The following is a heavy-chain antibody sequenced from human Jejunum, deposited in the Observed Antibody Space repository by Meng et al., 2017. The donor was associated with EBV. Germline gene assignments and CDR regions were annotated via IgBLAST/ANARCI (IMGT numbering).Heavy chain of an antibody. CDR2: VKREIDGGST. CDR1: GFTFSNTL. J-gene: IGHJ4*02. V-gene: IGHV3-15*01. D-gene: IGHD4-17*01. CDR3: TSRVVTTNDN. Sequence: EVHLGGSGGGLVKPGGSLRLSCVASGFTFSNTLMNWVRQAPGKGLEWIGRVKREIDGGSTDYIAPVKGRFTISRDDSINTVYLQMNNLEIGDTGVYYCTSRVVTTNDNWGQGTLVTGSS.